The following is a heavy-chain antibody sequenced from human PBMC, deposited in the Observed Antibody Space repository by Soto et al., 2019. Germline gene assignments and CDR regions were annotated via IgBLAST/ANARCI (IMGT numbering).Heavy chain of an antibody. D-gene: IGHD2-2*01. CDR3: AREDSIIIPAVSDF. CDR1: GFTFSDYW. V-gene: IGHV3-74*01. Sequence: GGSLRLSCAASGFTFSDYWMHWLRQAPGKGLVWVSRLSPDGRSTSYSDSVKGRFAISRDNAKSSVSLQMNTLRVEDTAVYYCAREDSIIIPAVSDFWGQGTLVTVSS. J-gene: IGHJ4*02. CDR2: LSPDGRST.